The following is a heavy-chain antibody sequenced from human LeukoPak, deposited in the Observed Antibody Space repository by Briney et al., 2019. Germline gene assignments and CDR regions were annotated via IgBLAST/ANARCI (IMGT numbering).Heavy chain of an antibody. V-gene: IGHV3-20*04. CDR2: INWNGGST. CDR1: GFTFDDYG. Sequence: GGSLRLSCAASGFTFDDYGMSWVRQAPGKGLEWVSGINWNGGSTGYADSVKGRFTISRDNAKNSLYLQMNSLRAEDTALYYCARDGGGSTYYDILTGYSTFDYWGQGTLVTVSS. CDR3: ARDGGGSTYYDILTGYSTFDY. D-gene: IGHD3-9*01. J-gene: IGHJ4*02.